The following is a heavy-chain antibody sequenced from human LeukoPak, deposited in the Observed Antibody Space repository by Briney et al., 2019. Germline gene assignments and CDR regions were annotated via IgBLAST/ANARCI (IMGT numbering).Heavy chain of an antibody. CDR3: TREAGDPSYGMDV. D-gene: IGHD3-10*01. CDR2: ISSSGSTI. V-gene: IGHV3-11*04. J-gene: IGHJ6*02. Sequence: GALILSCAASGFTFSDYYMSWSRQAPGKGLEWVSYISSSGSTIYYADSVKGRFTISRDNAKNSLYLQMNSLRAEDTALCYCTREAGDPSYGMDVWGQGTSVTVSS. CDR1: GFTFSDYY.